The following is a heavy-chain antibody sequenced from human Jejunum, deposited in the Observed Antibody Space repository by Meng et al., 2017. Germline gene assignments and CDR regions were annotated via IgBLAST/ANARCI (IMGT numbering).Heavy chain of an antibody. CDR3: ARDHMGSLDY. V-gene: IGHV4-61*08. CDR2: AST. Sequence: QVQPPEAGPGLVRPSETLPLICTVSGGSVSRAGYQWGWIRQPPGKGLEWIGYASTNYNPSLKSRVTISLDTSRNQFSLSLSSVTAADTAVYYCARDHMGSLDYWGQGILVTVSS. CDR1: GGSVSRAGYQ. D-gene: IGHD1-26*01. J-gene: IGHJ4*02.